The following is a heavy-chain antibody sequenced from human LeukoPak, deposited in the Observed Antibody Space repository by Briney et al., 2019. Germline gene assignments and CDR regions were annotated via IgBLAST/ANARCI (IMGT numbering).Heavy chain of an antibody. Sequence: PSETLSLTCAVYGGSFSGYYWSWIRQPPGKGLEWIGEINHSGSTNYNPSLKSRDTISVDTSKNQSSLKLSSVTAADTAVYYCARHGTGGYGPAFDIRGQGTMVTVSS. V-gene: IGHV4-34*01. J-gene: IGHJ3*02. D-gene: IGHD5-12*01. CDR2: INHSGST. CDR1: GGSFSGYY. CDR3: ARHGTGGYGPAFDI.